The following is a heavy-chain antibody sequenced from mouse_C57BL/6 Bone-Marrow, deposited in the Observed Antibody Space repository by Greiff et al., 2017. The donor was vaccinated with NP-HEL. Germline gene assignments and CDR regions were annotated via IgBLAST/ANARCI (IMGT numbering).Heavy chain of an antibody. Sequence: EVMLVESGGGLVQPGGSLKLSCAASGFTFSDYGMAWVRQAPRKGPEWVAFISNLAYSIYYADTVTGRFTISRENAKNTLYLEMSSLRSEDTAMYYCARHDHYYGSSYDAMDYWGQGTSVTVSS. CDR2: ISNLAYSI. CDR1: GFTFSDYG. V-gene: IGHV5-15*01. D-gene: IGHD1-1*01. J-gene: IGHJ4*01. CDR3: ARHDHYYGSSYDAMDY.